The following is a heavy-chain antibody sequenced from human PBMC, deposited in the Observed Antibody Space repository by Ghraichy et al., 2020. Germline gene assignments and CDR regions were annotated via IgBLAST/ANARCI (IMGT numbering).Heavy chain of an antibody. CDR2: ISYDGSNK. D-gene: IGHD3-3*01. CDR3: ARDLFSFLRFLGPFDY. CDR1: GFTFSSYA. Sequence: GGSLRLSCAASGFTFSSYAMHWVRQAPGKGLEWVAVISYDGSNKYYADSVKGRFTISRDNSKNTLYLQMNSLRAEDTAVYYCARDLFSFLRFLGPFDYWGQGTLVTVSS. V-gene: IGHV3-30-3*01. J-gene: IGHJ4*02.